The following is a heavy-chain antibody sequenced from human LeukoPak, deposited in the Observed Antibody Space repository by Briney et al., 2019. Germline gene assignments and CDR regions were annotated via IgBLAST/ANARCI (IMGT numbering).Heavy chain of an antibody. CDR3: AKDIAYSGYDYFDY. CDR2: ISWNSGGI. CDR1: GFIFDDYA. V-gene: IGHV3-9*01. D-gene: IGHD5-12*01. Sequence: GGSLRLSCAASGFIFDDYAMHWARQAPGKGLEWVSGISWNSGGIGYADSVKGRFTISRDNAKSSLYLQTNSLRAEDTALYYCAKDIAYSGYDYFDYWGQGTLVTVSS. J-gene: IGHJ4*02.